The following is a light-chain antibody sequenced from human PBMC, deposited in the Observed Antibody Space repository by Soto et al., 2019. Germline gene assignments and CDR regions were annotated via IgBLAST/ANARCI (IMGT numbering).Light chain of an antibody. J-gene: IGKJ1*01. V-gene: IGKV3-15*01. CDR2: TAS. CDR1: QSVSNK. CDR3: QQRSNWPPWT. Sequence: VMTQSPATLSLSPGERATLSCRASQSVSNKLAWYQQRPGQAPRLLVYTASTRATGIPARFSGSGSGTDFTLTISRLETEDFAVYYCQQRSNWPPWTFGQGTKVDIK.